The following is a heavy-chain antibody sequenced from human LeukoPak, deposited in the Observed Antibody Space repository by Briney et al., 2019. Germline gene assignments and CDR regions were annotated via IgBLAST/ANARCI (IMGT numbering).Heavy chain of an antibody. CDR3: ARDNYGGDY. Sequence: QPGGSLRLSCAASGFTFSTYAMHWVRQAPGKGLEWVAIISYDGSNKYYADSVKGRFTISRDNSENTLFLQMNSLKPEDTAVYYCARDNYGGDYWGQGTLVTVSS. CDR1: GFTFSTYA. D-gene: IGHD4-23*01. J-gene: IGHJ4*02. CDR2: ISYDGSNK. V-gene: IGHV3-30-3*01.